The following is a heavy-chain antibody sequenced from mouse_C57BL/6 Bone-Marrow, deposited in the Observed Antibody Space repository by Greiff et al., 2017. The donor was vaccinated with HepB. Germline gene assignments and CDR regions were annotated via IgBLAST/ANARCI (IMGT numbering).Heavy chain of an antibody. J-gene: IGHJ3*01. CDR2: IDPSDSYT. V-gene: IGHV1-50*01. CDR1: GYTFTSYW. Sequence: QVQLQQPGAELVKPGASVKLSCKASGYTFTSYWMQWVKQRPGQGLEWIGEIDPSDSYTNYNQKFKGKATLTVDTSSSTAYMQLSSLTSEDSAVYYCARECWGDDGFFAYWGQGTLVTVSA. CDR3: ARECWGDDGFFAY. D-gene: IGHD2-3*01.